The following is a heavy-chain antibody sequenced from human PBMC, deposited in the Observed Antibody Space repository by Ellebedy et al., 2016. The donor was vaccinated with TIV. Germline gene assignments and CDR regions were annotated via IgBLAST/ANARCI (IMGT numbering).Heavy chain of an antibody. CDR2: ISSSGNYI. Sequence: GGSLRLXCGASGFTFSSYSMKWVRQAPGKGLEWVSSISSSGNYIYYADSVKGRFAISRDNPENSLYLQMNSLRAEDTAVYYCARGFSVGETVYFDYWGQGILVTVSS. CDR3: ARGFSVGETVYFDY. V-gene: IGHV3-21*03. D-gene: IGHD1-26*01. J-gene: IGHJ4*02. CDR1: GFTFSSYS.